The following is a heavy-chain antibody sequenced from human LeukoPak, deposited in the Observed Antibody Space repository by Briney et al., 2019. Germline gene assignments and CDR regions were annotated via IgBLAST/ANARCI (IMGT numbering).Heavy chain of an antibody. J-gene: IGHJ3*02. D-gene: IGHD1-7*01. CDR3: ARELPLEIDGAFDI. V-gene: IGHV4-39*01. CDR1: GGSISSSSYY. CDR2: IYYSGST. Sequence: SETLSLTCTVSGGSISSSSYYWGWIRQPPGKGLEWIGSIYYSGSTYYNPSLKSRVTISVDTSKNQFSLKLSSVTAADTAVYYCARELPLEIDGAFDIWGQGTMVTVSS.